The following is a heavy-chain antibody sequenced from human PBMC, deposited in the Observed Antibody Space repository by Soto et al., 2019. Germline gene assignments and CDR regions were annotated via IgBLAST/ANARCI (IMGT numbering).Heavy chain of an antibody. V-gene: IGHV3-30-3*01. J-gene: IGHJ4*02. CDR3: ARGGATRLLAY. D-gene: IGHD1-26*01. CDR1: GFTFSSYA. Sequence: GGSLRLSCAASGFTFSSYAMHWVRQAPGKGLEWGAVISYDGSNKYYADSVKGRFTISRDNSKNTLYLQMNSLRAEDTAVYYCARGGATRLLAYWAQGTLVTVSS. CDR2: ISYDGSNK.